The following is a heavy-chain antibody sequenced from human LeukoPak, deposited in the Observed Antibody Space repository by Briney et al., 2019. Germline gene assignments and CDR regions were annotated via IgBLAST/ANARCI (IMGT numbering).Heavy chain of an antibody. Sequence: SETLSLTCAVYGGSFSGYYWSWIRQPPGKGLEWIGSIYYSGSTYYNPSLKSRVTISVDTSKNQFSLKLSSVTAADTAVYYCAREGRITMIVVVITGFDYWGQGTLVTVSS. CDR1: GGSFSGYY. V-gene: IGHV4-34*01. CDR2: IYYSGST. J-gene: IGHJ4*02. D-gene: IGHD3-22*01. CDR3: AREGRITMIVVVITGFDY.